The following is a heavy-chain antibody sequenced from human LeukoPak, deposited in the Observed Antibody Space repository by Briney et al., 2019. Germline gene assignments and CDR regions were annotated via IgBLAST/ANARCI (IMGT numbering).Heavy chain of an antibody. J-gene: IGHJ6*02. D-gene: IGHD3-10*01. CDR2: ISAYNGNT. CDR1: GYTFTGYY. CDR3: ARGTMVRGVIIDYYYYGMDV. Sequence: GASVKVSCKASGYTFTGYYMHWVRQAPGQGLEWMGWISAYNGNTNYAQKLQGRVTMTTDTSTSTAYMELRSLRSDDTAVYYCARGTMVRGVIIDYYYYGMDVWGQGTTVTVSS. V-gene: IGHV1-18*04.